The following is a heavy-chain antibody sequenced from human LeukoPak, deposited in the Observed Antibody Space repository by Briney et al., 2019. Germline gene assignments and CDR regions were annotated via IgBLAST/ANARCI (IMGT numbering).Heavy chain of an antibody. J-gene: IGHJ4*02. Sequence: GGSLRLSCAASGFTFDTYAMNWVRQAPGKGLEWVSSITSSGSYVYYADSVKGRFTISGDNAKNSVYLQMNSLRAEDTAVYYCARDLYTTEQVYDYWGQGTRVTVSS. D-gene: IGHD2-2*02. CDR2: ITSSGSYV. V-gene: IGHV3-21*01. CDR1: GFTFDTYA. CDR3: ARDLYTTEQVYDY.